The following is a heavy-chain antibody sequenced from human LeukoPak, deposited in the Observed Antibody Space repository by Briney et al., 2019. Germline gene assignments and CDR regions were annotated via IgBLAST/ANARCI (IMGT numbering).Heavy chain of an antibody. D-gene: IGHD6-13*01. Sequence: ASVKVSCKASGYTFTSYAIGWVRQAPGQGLEWMGGIIPIFGTANYAQKFQGRVTITADESTSTAYMELSSLRSEDTAVYYCAREVGYSSSWYGESFDYWGQGTLVTVSS. V-gene: IGHV1-69*13. CDR2: IIPIFGTA. J-gene: IGHJ4*02. CDR3: AREVGYSSSWYGESFDY. CDR1: GYTFTSYA.